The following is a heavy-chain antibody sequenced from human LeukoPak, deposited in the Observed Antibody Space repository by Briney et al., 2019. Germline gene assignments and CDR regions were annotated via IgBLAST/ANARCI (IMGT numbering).Heavy chain of an antibody. CDR2: IYYSGST. V-gene: IGHV4-59*12. J-gene: IGHJ4*02. CDR1: GGSFSGYY. CDR3: ARAYYDILTGYYMGYFDY. Sequence: SETLSLTCAVYGGSFSGYYWSWIRQPPGKGLEWIGYIYYSGSTNYNPSLKSRVTISVDTSKNQFSLKLSSVTAADTAMYYCARAYYDILTGYYMGYFDYWGQGTLVTVSS. D-gene: IGHD3-9*01.